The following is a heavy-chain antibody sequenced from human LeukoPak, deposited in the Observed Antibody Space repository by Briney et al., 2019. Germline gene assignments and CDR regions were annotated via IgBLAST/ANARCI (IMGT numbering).Heavy chain of an antibody. V-gene: IGHV3-23*01. Sequence: PGRSLRLSCAASGFTFTNFAMHWVRQAPGKGLEWVSAISGSGGSTYYADSVKGRFTISRDNSKNTLYLQMNSLRAEDTAVYYCAKAGGVATIGVDYWGQGTLVTVSS. CDR2: ISGSGGST. D-gene: IGHD5-12*01. CDR3: AKAGGVATIGVDY. J-gene: IGHJ4*02. CDR1: GFTFTNFA.